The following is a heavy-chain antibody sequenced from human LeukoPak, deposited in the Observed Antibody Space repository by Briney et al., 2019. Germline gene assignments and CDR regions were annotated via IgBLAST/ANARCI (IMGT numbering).Heavy chain of an antibody. CDR2: IRSKANSYAT. Sequence: PGGSLKLSCAASGFTFTDSGIHWVRQASGKGLEWVGRIRSKANSYATAYAASVKGRITVSRDDSKNTAYLQMSSLKIEDTAVYYCTTFIVATTVDYWGQGILVTVSS. J-gene: IGHJ4*02. D-gene: IGHD5-12*01. V-gene: IGHV3-73*01. CDR3: TTFIVATTVDY. CDR1: GFTFTDSG.